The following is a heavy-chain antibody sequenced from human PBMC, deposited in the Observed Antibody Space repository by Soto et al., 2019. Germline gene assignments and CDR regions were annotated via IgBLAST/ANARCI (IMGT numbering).Heavy chain of an antibody. V-gene: IGHV1-69*12. D-gene: IGHD4-17*01. Sequence: QVRLVQSGAEVKKPGSSVKVSCKASGGTFSNYAISWVRQAPGQGLEWMGGIILPFGTANYAQKFQGRVTITADESMTTAYMELSGLRSEDTAVYYCARGPDYACYFDYWGQGTLVTVSS. CDR3: ARGPDYACYFDY. CDR1: GGTFSNYA. J-gene: IGHJ4*02. CDR2: IILPFGTA.